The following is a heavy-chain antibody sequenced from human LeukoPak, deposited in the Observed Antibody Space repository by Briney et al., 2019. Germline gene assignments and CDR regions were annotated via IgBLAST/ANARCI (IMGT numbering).Heavy chain of an antibody. CDR2: IYHSGST. V-gene: IGHV4-38-2*02. D-gene: IGHD6-19*01. CDR1: GYSISSGYY. J-gene: IGHJ4*02. CDR3: ARGRAGPFFYY. Sequence: SETLSLTCTVSGYSISSGYYWGWIRQPPGKGLEWIGSIYHSGSTYYNPSLKSRVTISVDTSKNQFSLKLSSVTAADTAVYYCARGRAGPFFYYWGQGTLVTVSS.